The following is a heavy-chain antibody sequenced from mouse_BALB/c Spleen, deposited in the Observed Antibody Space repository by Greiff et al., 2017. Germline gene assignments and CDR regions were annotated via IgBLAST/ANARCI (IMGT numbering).Heavy chain of an antibody. CDR2: IDPETGGT. V-gene: IGHV1-15*01. Sequence: VQLQESGAELVRPGASVTLSCKASGYTFTDYEMHWVKQTPVHGLEWIGAIDPETGGTAYNQKFKGKATLTADKSSSTAYMELRSLTSEDSAVYYCTRRGDDDFDYWGQGTTLTVSS. D-gene: IGHD2-12*01. CDR3: TRRGDDDFDY. CDR1: GYTFTDYE. J-gene: IGHJ2*01.